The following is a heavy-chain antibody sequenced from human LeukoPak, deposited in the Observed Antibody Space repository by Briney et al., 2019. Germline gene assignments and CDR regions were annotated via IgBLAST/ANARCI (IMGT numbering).Heavy chain of an antibody. D-gene: IGHD2-2*01. Sequence: ASVKVSCKASGYTFTSYGISWVRQAPGQGIEWMGWISAYNGNTNYAQKLQGRVTMTTDTSTSTAYMELRSLRSDDTAVYYCARRYCSSTSCSVYYFDYWGQGTLVTVSS. CDR1: GYTFTSYG. CDR2: ISAYNGNT. J-gene: IGHJ4*02. V-gene: IGHV1-18*01. CDR3: ARRYCSSTSCSVYYFDY.